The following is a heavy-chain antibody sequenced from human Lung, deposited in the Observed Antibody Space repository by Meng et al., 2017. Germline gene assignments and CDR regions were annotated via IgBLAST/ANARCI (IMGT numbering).Heavy chain of an antibody. CDR1: GFTLSDYS. V-gene: IGHV3-21*01. CDR3: ARGDGSGSLFEN. CDR2: ISESGNYR. Sequence: EVQLVESGGGLVKPGWSLRLSCAASGFTLSDYSMNWVRRAPGKGLEWVSSISESGNYRYYADSVKGRFTVTRDNAKNSLYLQMNSLRAEDTAVYYCARGDGSGSLFENWGQGTLVTVSS. D-gene: IGHD3-10*01. J-gene: IGHJ4*02.